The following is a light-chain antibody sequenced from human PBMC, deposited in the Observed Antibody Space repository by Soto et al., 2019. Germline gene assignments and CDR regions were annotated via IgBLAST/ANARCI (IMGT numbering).Light chain of an antibody. CDR2: KAS. V-gene: IGKV1-5*03. Sequence: DIQMTQSPSTLSASVGDRVTITCRASQSISRWLDWYQQKPGKAPKLLIYKASSLESGVPSRFSGSGSGTEFTLTISSLQPEDFAAYYCQQYKSYWTFGQGTKVEIK. CDR1: QSISRW. CDR3: QQYKSYWT. J-gene: IGKJ1*01.